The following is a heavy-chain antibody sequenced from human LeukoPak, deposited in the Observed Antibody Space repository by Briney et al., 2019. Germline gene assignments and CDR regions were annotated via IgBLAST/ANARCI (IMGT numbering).Heavy chain of an antibody. D-gene: IGHD6-19*01. CDR3: GGISVAGGGFDY. J-gene: IGHJ4*02. CDR1: GGSISSSSYY. V-gene: IGHV4-39*07. CDR2: IYYSGST. Sequence: SETLSLTCTVSGGSISSSSYYWGWIRQPPGKGLEWIGSIYYSGSTYYNPSLKSRVTISVDTSKNQFSLKLSSVTAADTAVYYCGGISVAGGGFDYWGQGTLVTVSS.